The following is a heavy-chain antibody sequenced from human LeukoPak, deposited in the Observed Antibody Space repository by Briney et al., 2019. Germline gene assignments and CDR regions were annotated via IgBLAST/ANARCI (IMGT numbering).Heavy chain of an antibody. V-gene: IGHV3-23*01. CDR2: ISGSGDST. Sequence: GGSLRLSCAASGFTFSSYGMSWVRQAPGKGLEWVSAISGSGDSTYYADSVKGRFTISRDNSKNTLYLQMNSLRAEDTAVYYCAKEGEQWLGDGRLDYWGQGTLVTVSS. CDR3: AKEGEQWLGDGRLDY. CDR1: GFTFSSYG. J-gene: IGHJ4*02. D-gene: IGHD6-19*01.